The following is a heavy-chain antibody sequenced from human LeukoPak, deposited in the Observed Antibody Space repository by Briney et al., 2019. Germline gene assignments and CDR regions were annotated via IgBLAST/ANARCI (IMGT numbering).Heavy chain of an antibody. J-gene: IGHJ4*02. CDR2: IYTSGST. V-gene: IGHV4-4*07. D-gene: IGHD3-10*01. CDR1: GGSISSYY. CDR3: AREKSTYYYGSGSLDY. Sequence: SETLSLTCTVSGGSISSYYWSWIRQPAGKGLEWIGRIYTSGSTNYNPSLKSRVTMSVDTSKNQFSLKLSSVTAADTAVYYCAREKSTYYYGSGSLDYWGQGTLVTVSS.